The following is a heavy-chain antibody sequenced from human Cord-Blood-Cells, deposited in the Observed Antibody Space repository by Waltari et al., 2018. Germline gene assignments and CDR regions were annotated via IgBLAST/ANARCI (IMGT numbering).Heavy chain of an antibody. CDR1: GYTLTELY. Sequence: QVQLVQSGAEVKQPGASVKVSCKVSGYTLTELYIHWVRQATGHGLEWMGGFDPEDGETIYAQKFQGRVTMTEDTSTDTAYMELSSLRSEDTAVYYCATDQIAARPGYYYYYYMDVWGKGTTVTVSS. CDR3: ATDQIAARPGYYYYYYMDV. CDR2: FDPEDGET. D-gene: IGHD6-6*01. J-gene: IGHJ6*03. V-gene: IGHV1-24*01.